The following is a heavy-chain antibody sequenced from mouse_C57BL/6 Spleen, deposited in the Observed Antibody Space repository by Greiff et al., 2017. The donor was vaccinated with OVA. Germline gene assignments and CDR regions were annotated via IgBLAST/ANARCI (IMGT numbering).Heavy chain of an antibody. CDR3: ARYTPDGCHYFDY. CDR2: IRNKANGYTT. Sequence: EVQVVESGGGLVQPGGSLSLSCAASGFTFTDYYMSWVRQPPGKALEWLGFIRNKANGYTTEYSASVKGRFTISRDNSQRILYLQMNALRAEDNATYYCARYTPDGCHYFDYWGQGTTLTVSS. V-gene: IGHV7-3*01. CDR1: GFTFTDYY. D-gene: IGHD2-3*01. J-gene: IGHJ2*01.